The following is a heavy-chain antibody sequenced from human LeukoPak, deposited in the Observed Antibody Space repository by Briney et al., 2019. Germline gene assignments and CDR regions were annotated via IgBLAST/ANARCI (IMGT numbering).Heavy chain of an antibody. V-gene: IGHV1-24*01. CDR1: GYTLTELS. J-gene: IGHJ6*02. CDR2: FDPEDGET. D-gene: IGHD2-15*01. CDR3: ATARFVVVVAATLSYYYYGMDV. Sequence: SVKVSCKVSGYTLTELSMHWVRQAPGKGLEWMGGFDPEDGETIYAQKFQGRVTMTEDTSTDTAYMELSSLRSEDTAVYYCATARFVVVVAATLSYYYYGMDVWGQGTTVTVSS.